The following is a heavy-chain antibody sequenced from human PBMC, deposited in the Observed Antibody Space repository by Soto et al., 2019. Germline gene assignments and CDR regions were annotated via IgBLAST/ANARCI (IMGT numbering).Heavy chain of an antibody. CDR3: ARDSAWQILNSYN. CDR1: DFDFSSYG. V-gene: IGHV3-30*03. J-gene: IGHJ4*03. Sequence: PGGTLRLSCAASDFDFSSYGIHWVRQAPGKGLEWVAASSYDGRETFYADSAKGRFTVSKEMSKNTAFLQMNALRHEDTAVYFYARDSAWQILNSYNWVQGTQVT. CDR2: SSYDGRET. D-gene: IGHD1-20*01.